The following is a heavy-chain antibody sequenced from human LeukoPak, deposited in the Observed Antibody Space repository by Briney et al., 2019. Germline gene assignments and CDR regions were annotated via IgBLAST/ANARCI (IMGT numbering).Heavy chain of an antibody. J-gene: IGHJ6*03. Sequence: GGSLRLSCAASGFTFSSYGMSWVRQAPGKGLEWVSSISRSGGSTHYADSVKGRFTISRDNSKNMLSLQMNSLRAEDTAVYYCAKGMGYASGSSYSYYYYMDVWGKGTTVTISS. V-gene: IGHV3-23*01. CDR1: GFTFSSYG. CDR2: ISRSGGST. CDR3: AKGMGYASGSSYSYYYYMDV. D-gene: IGHD3-10*01.